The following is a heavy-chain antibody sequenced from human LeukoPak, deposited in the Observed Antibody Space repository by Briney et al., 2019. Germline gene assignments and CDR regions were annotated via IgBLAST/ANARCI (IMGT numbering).Heavy chain of an antibody. CDR3: ARGYSSGWYYVDA. D-gene: IGHD6-19*01. V-gene: IGHV4-4*07. CDR2: IYTTGST. CDR1: GGPFNNFY. Sequence: PSETLSLTCTVSGGPFNNFYWSWLRQSAGKGLEWIGRIYTTGSTNYNPSLKSRVTMSVDTSKNQFSLRLSSVTAADTAVYYCARGYSSGWYYVDAWGTGTTVTGSS. J-gene: IGHJ6*03.